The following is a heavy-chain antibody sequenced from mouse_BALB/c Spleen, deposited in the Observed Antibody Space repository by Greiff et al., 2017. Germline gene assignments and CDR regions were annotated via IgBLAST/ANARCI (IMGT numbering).Heavy chain of an antibody. CDR1: GYSITSGYY. Sequence: DVQLQESGPGLVKPSQSLSLTCSVTGYSITSGYYWNWIRQFPGNKLEWMGYICYDGSNNYNPSLKNRISITRDTSKNQFFLKLNSVTTEDTATYYCATMPFAYWGQGTLVTVSA. CDR2: ICYDGSN. V-gene: IGHV3-6*02. J-gene: IGHJ3*01. CDR3: ATMPFAY. D-gene: IGHD1-1*02.